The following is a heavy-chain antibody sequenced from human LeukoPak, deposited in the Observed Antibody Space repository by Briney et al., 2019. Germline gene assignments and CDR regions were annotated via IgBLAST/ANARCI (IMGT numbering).Heavy chain of an antibody. CDR2: ISSGSSTM. J-gene: IGHJ4*02. CDR3: ARESGSYGLDY. Sequence: GGSLRLSCAASGFTFSYYWMHWVRQAPGKGLVWVSYISSGSSTMYYADSVKGRFTISRDNAKNSLYLQMHSLRAEDTAVYYCARESGSYGLDYWGQGTLVTVSS. D-gene: IGHD1-26*01. V-gene: IGHV3-48*01. CDR1: GFTFSYYW.